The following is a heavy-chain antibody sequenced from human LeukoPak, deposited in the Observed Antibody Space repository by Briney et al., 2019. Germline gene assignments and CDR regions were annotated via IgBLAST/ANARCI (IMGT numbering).Heavy chain of an antibody. Sequence: GGSLRLSCAASGFSVSTNYMSWVRQAPGKGLEWVSVIYGGGSTNYADSVKARFTISRDNSKNTLYLQMNTLRAEDTAVYYCARKSNYDPYFDCWGQGTLVTVSS. CDR2: IYGGGST. D-gene: IGHD3-22*01. J-gene: IGHJ4*02. CDR3: ARKSNYDPYFDC. CDR1: GFSVSTNY. V-gene: IGHV3-53*01.